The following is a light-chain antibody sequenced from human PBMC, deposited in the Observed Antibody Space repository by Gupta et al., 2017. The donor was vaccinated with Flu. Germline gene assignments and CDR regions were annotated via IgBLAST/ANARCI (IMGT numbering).Light chain of an antibody. CDR1: SSDIGGYNL. V-gene: IGLV2-14*03. CDR2: DVS. CDR3: SSYTAGSTCV. J-gene: IGLJ1*01. Sequence: QSALTQPASVSGSPGQSITISCTGTSSDIGGYNLVSWYQQHPGKAPKVMIYDVSNRPSGVSNRFSGSKSGNTASLTISGLQAEDEAEYYCSSYTAGSTCVFGTGTKVTVL.